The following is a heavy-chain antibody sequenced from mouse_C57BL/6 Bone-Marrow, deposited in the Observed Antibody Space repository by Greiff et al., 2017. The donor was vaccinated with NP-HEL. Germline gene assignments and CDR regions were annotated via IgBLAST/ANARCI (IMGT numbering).Heavy chain of an antibody. CDR3: AGGYGNAY. J-gene: IGHJ3*01. CDR2: INPGSGGT. D-gene: IGHD2-10*02. V-gene: IGHV1-54*01. CDR1: GYAFTNYL. Sequence: QVQLQQSGAELVRPGTSVKVSCKASGYAFTNYLIEWVKQRPGQGLEWIGVINPGSGGTNYNEKLKGKATLTADKSSSTAYMQRSSLTSEDSAVYFCAGGYGNAYWGQGTLVTVSA.